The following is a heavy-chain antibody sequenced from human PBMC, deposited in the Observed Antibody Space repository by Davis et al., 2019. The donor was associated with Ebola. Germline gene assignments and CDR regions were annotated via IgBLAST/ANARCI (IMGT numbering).Heavy chain of an antibody. V-gene: IGHV3-15*07. J-gene: IGHJ6*02. CDR3: TCTVTEYYYYYGMDV. Sequence: PGGSLRLSCAASGFTFSNAWMNWVRQAPGKGLEWVGRIKSKTDGGTTDYAAPVKGRFTISRDDSKNTLYLQMNSLKTEDTAVYYCTCTVTEYYYYYGMDVWGQGTTVTVSS. D-gene: IGHD4-11*01. CDR2: IKSKTDGGTT. CDR1: GFTFSNAW.